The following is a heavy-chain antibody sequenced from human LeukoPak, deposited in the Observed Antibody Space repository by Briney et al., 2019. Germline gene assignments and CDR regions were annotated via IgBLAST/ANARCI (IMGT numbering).Heavy chain of an antibody. D-gene: IGHD2-15*01. V-gene: IGHV3-30*02. J-gene: IGHJ6*03. CDR2: IRYDGSNK. CDR3: AKDCYCSGGSCYSKESNYYYYYYMDV. CDR1: GFTFSSYG. Sequence: GGSLRLSCAASGFTFSSYGMHWVRQAPGKGLEWAAFIRYDGSNKYYADSVKGRFTISRDNSKNTLYLQMNSLRAEDTAVYYCAKDCYCSGGSCYSKESNYYYYYYMDVWGKGTTVTISS.